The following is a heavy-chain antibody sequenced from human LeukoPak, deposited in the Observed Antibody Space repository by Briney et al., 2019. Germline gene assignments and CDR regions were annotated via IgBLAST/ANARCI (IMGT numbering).Heavy chain of an antibody. D-gene: IGHD3-3*01. CDR3: VKRPGCGCGNYVPEH. Sequence: GGSLRLSCVAPGIALSTNMMTWVRQVPGKGLEYISTITSVGDTYYLDSVRGRFTLSRDISKNTVYLALNSLRAEDTAVYYCVKRPGCGCGNYVPEHWGQGTLVTVSS. CDR1: GIALSTNM. J-gene: IGHJ1*01. V-gene: IGHV3-53*01. CDR2: ITSVGDT.